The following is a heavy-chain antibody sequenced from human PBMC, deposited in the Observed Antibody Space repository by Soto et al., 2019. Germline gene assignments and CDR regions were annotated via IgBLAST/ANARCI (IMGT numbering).Heavy chain of an antibody. V-gene: IGHV1-69*13. J-gene: IGHJ4*02. Sequence: SVKVSCKASGGTFSSYAISWVRQAPGQGLEWMGGIIPIFGTANYAQKFQGRVTITADESTSTAYMELSSLRSEDTAVYYCARGLTYYDFWSGYSRAFDYWGQGTLVTVSS. CDR2: IIPIFGTA. CDR3: ARGLTYYDFWSGYSRAFDY. CDR1: GGTFSSYA. D-gene: IGHD3-3*01.